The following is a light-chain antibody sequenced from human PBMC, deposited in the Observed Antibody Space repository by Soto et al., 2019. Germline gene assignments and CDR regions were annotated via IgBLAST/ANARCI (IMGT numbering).Light chain of an antibody. J-gene: IGLJ1*01. CDR2: EVS. CDR3: CSYAGSYIFV. V-gene: IGLV2-14*01. Sequence: QSALTQPASVSGSPGQSIAISCSETSSDVGDYKSVSWYQHHPGKLPKLVIFEVSNRPSGVSNRFSGSKSGNTASLTISGLKAEDEADYYCCSYAGSYIFVFGTGTKLTVL. CDR1: SSDVGDYKS.